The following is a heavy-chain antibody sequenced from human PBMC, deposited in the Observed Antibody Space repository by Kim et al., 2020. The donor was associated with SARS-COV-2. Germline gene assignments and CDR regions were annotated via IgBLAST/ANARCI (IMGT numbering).Heavy chain of an antibody. CDR3: VRDRGGSGDNFY. CDR2: ITSSSGTI. J-gene: IGHJ4*02. D-gene: IGHD2-21*01. Sequence: GGSLRLSCAASGFTFSSYSMNWVRQAPGQGLEWLSFITSSSGTIYYADSVKGRFTISRDNAKNSLFLQMNSLRAEDTALYYCVRDRGGSGDNFYWGQGILVTVSS. V-gene: IGHV3-48*04. CDR1: GFTFSSYS.